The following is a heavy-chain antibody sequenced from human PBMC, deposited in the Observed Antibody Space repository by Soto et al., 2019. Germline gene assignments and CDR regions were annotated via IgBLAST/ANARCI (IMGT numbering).Heavy chain of an antibody. CDR2: ISYDGSDE. CDR3: AKGPYYYDRSGYYNGSP. Sequence: PGGSLRLSCAASGLSFSSYGMHWVRQAPGKGLEWVALISYDGSDEYYADSVKGRFTISRDNSKNTLFLQMNSLRAEDTAVYYCAKGPYYYDRSGYYNGSPWGQRTQVTVSS. V-gene: IGHV3-30*18. D-gene: IGHD3-22*01. J-gene: IGHJ5*02. CDR1: GLSFSSYG.